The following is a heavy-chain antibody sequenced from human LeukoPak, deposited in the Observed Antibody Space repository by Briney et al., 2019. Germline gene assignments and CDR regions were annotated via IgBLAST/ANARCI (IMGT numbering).Heavy chain of an antibody. CDR2: ISGSGGST. CDR3: AKDDLWFGELWRGHYFDY. V-gene: IGHV3-23*01. D-gene: IGHD3-10*01. J-gene: IGHJ4*02. CDR1: GFTFSSYS. Sequence: GGSLRLSCAASGFTFSSYSMNWVRQAPGKGLEWVSAISGSGGSTYYADSVKGRFTISRDNSKNTLYLQMNSLRAEDTAVYYCAKDDLWFGELWRGHYFDYWGQGTLVTVSS.